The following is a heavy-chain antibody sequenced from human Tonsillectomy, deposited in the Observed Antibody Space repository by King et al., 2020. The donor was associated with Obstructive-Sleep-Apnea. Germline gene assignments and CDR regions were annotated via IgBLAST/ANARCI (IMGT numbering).Heavy chain of an antibody. Sequence: VQLVESGGGLVKPGGSLRLSFAASGFTFSDYYMSWIRQAPGKGLEWVSYISSTSSYTNYADPVKGRFTISRDNAKNSLYLQMNSLRAEDTAVYYCARDPPYCSGGSCSGGEFDYWGQGTLVTVSS. D-gene: IGHD2-15*01. J-gene: IGHJ4*02. CDR2: ISSTSSYT. CDR1: GFTFSDYY. CDR3: ARDPPYCSGGSCSGGEFDY. V-gene: IGHV3-11*06.